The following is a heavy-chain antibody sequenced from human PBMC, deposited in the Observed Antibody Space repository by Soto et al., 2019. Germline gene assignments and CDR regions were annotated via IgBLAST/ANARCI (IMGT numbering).Heavy chain of an antibody. CDR2: ISYDGSNK. V-gene: IGHV3-30*18. D-gene: IGHD3-16*01. J-gene: IGHJ4*02. Sequence: GGSLRLSCAASGFTFSSYGMHWVRQAPGKGLEWVAVISYDGSNKYYADSVKGRFTISRDNSKNTLYLQMNSLRAEDTAVYYCAKVFLLSLGGGSGVFDYWGQGTLVTVSS. CDR1: GFTFSSYG. CDR3: AKVFLLSLGGGSGVFDY.